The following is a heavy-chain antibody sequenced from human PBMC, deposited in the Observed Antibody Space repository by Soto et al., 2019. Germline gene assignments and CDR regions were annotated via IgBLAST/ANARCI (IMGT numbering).Heavy chain of an antibody. CDR2: IIPIFGTA. Sequence: ASVKVSCKASGGTFSSYAISWVRQAPGQGLEWMGGIIPIFGTAKYAQKFQGRVTITADESTSTAYMELSSLRSEDTAVYYCAKSAYGSGSYYLNLDYWGQGTLVTVSS. D-gene: IGHD3-10*01. J-gene: IGHJ4*02. CDR3: AKSAYGSGSYYLNLDY. V-gene: IGHV1-69*13. CDR1: GGTFSSYA.